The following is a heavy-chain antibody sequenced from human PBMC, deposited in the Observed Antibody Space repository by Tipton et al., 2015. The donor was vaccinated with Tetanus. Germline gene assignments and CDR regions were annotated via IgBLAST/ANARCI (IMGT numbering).Heavy chain of an antibody. Sequence: VQLVQSGGEVKKPGESLKISCKGSGYIFTNYWIGWVRQKPGKGLEWMGIIYPGDSDTRYSPSFQGQVTISVDKSINTACLQWSSLKASDTSMFYCARAHCSDGVCNFDFWGRGALVTVAS. J-gene: IGHJ4*02. CDR1: GYIFTNYW. CDR2: IYPGDSDT. CDR3: ARAHCSDGVCNFDF. D-gene: IGHD2-15*01. V-gene: IGHV5-51*01.